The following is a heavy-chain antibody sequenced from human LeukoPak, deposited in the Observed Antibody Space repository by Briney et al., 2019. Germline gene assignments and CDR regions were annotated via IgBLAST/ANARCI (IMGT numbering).Heavy chain of an antibody. CDR1: GGSISSYY. CDR3: VGGWSY. D-gene: IGHD2-8*01. CDR2: INYSGST. Sequence: SETLSLTCTVSGGSISSYYWSWIRQPPGKGLEWIGYINYSGSTNYNPSLKSRVTISVDTSKNQFSLKLSSVTAADTAVYYCVGGWSYWGQGTLVTVSS. V-gene: IGHV4-59*01. J-gene: IGHJ4*02.